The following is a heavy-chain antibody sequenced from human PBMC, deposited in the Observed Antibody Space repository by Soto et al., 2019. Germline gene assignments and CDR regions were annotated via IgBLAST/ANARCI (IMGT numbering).Heavy chain of an antibody. V-gene: IGHV3-66*01. CDR1: GFIVSDTY. CDR3: AREPRYCLGGSCSITGDAYDI. Sequence: EVQLVESVGGLVQPGGSLRLSCTASGFIVSDTYVNWVRQAPGKGLEWVSVISNRGDTHYADYVRGIFSLSRDISDNTLHLQMNNLRVEHTAVYYCAREPRYCLGGSCSITGDAYDIWGQGTLVTVS. J-gene: IGHJ3*02. CDR2: ISNRGDT. D-gene: IGHD2-15*01.